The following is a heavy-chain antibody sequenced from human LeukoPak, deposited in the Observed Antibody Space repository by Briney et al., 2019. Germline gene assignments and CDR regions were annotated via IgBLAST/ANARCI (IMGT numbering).Heavy chain of an antibody. CDR2: ISYDGSNK. D-gene: IGHD6-19*01. Sequence: GGSLRLSCAASRFTFSSYAMHWVRQAPGKGLEWVAVISYDGSNKYYADSVKGRFTISRDNSKNTLYLQMNSLRAEDTAVYYCARCAGYSSGWFDYWGQGTLVTVSS. V-gene: IGHV3-30-3*01. CDR1: RFTFSSYA. J-gene: IGHJ4*02. CDR3: ARCAGYSSGWFDY.